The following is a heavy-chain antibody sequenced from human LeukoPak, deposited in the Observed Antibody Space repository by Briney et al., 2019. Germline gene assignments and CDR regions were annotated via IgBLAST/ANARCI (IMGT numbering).Heavy chain of an antibody. CDR2: IYTSGST. Sequence: SETLSLTCTVSNGSISIYYWSWIRQPAGKGLEWIGRIYTSGSTYYNPSLKSRVTISVDTSKNQFSLKLSSVTAADTAVYYCARVRVQEIDYWGQGTLVTVSS. V-gene: IGHV4-4*07. CDR1: NGSISIYY. CDR3: ARVRVQEIDY. J-gene: IGHJ4*02.